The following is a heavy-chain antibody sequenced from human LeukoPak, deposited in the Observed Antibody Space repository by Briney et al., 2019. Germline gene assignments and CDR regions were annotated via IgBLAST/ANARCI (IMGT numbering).Heavy chain of an antibody. J-gene: IGHJ4*02. CDR2: ISASGGSI. D-gene: IGHD1-26*01. CDR1: GFTFSSYA. V-gene: IGHV3-23*01. Sequence: PGGSLRLSCAASGFTFSSYAMGWVRQAPGKGLEWVSSISASGGSIYYVDSVKGRFTISRDNSKNTLYLQMNSLRAEDTALYYCAKDVGMVGATPLEYWGQGTLVTVSS. CDR3: AKDVGMVGATPLEY.